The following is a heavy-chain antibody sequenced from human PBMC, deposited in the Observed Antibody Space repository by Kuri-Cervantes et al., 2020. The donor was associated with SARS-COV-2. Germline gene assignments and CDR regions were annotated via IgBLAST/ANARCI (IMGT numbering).Heavy chain of an antibody. V-gene: IGHV1-69*05. Sequence: SVKVSCKASGCTFSSYAISWVRQAPGQGLEWMGGIIPIFGTANYAQKFQGRVTITTDESTSTAYMELSRLRSDDTAVYYCARDLAGAATTGHYFDYWGQGTLVTVSS. CDR2: IIPIFGTA. D-gene: IGHD6-19*01. CDR3: ARDLAGAATTGHYFDY. CDR1: GCTFSSYA. J-gene: IGHJ4*02.